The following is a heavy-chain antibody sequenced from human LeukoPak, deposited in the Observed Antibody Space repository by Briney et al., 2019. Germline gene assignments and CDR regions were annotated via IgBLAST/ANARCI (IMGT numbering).Heavy chain of an antibody. Sequence: PGGSLRLSCVTSGFTFSSYAMNWVRQAPGKGLEWVSGISASGGSTYYADSVKGRFTISRDNSKNTLYLQMNSLRAEDTAVYYCAKDLVRYCSGGSCYYWGQGTLVTVSS. D-gene: IGHD2-15*01. CDR3: AKDLVRYCSGGSCYY. CDR2: ISASGGST. CDR1: GFTFSSYA. V-gene: IGHV3-23*01. J-gene: IGHJ4*02.